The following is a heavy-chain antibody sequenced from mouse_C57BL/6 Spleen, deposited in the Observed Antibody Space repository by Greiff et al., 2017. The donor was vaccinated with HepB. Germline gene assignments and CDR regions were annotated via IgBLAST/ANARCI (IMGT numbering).Heavy chain of an antibody. D-gene: IGHD2-4*01. V-gene: IGHV5-17*01. CDR1: GFTFSDYG. Sequence: EVKLMESGGGLVKPGGSLKLSCAASGFTFSDYGMHWVRQAPEKGLEWVAYISSGSSTIYYADTVKGRFTISRDNAKNTLFLQMTSLRSEDTAMYYCARPGDYDGGYAMDYWGQGTSVTVSS. J-gene: IGHJ4*01. CDR3: ARPGDYDGGYAMDY. CDR2: ISSGSSTI.